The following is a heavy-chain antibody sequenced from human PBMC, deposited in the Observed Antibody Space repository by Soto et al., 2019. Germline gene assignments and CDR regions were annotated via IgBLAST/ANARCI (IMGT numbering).Heavy chain of an antibody. CDR3: ARLNHRQWLSDY. J-gene: IGHJ4*02. CDR1: RYSFTNCW. D-gene: IGHD3-22*01. CDR2: IYPDDSDT. V-gene: IGHV5-51*01. Sequence: PGESLKISCKTSRYSFTNCWIAWVRQMPGKGLEWMGIIYPDDSDTRYSPSFQGQVTISADKSISTAYLQGSTMKASDTAIYYCARLNHRQWLSDYWGQGTLVTVSS.